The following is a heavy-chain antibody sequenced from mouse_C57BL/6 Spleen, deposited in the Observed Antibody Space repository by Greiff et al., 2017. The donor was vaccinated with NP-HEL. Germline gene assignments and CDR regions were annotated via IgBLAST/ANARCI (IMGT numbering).Heavy chain of an antibody. V-gene: IGHV1-59*01. CDR3: ARGDYDGGSYWYFDV. D-gene: IGHD2-4*01. Sequence: QVQLQQPGAELVRPGTSVKLSCKASGYTFTSYWMHWVKQRPGQGLEWIGVIDPSDSYTNYNQKFKGKATLTVDTSSSTAYMQLSSLTSEDSAVYYCARGDYDGGSYWYFDVWGTGTTVTVSS. CDR2: IDPSDSYT. CDR1: GYTFTSYW. J-gene: IGHJ1*03.